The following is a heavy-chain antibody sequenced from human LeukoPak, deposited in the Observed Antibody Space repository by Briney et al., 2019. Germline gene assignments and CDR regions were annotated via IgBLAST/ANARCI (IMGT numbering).Heavy chain of an antibody. V-gene: IGHV4-59*01. D-gene: IGHD3-3*01. CDR3: ARGGVEWSPCMAGAFDM. CDR1: GDSISSYY. J-gene: IGHJ3*02. CDR2: IYSSGTT. Sequence: SETLSLTCIVYGDSISSYYWTWIRQPPGKGLEWIGYIYSSGTTNYNPSLKSRVSISQDTSKNRFSLKLSSVTAADTAIYYCARGGVEWSPCMAGAFDMWGQGTRVTVSS.